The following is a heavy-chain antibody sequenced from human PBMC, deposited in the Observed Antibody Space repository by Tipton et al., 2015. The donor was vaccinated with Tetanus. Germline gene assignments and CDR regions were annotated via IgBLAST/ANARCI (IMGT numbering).Heavy chain of an antibody. V-gene: IGHV5-51*01. CDR1: GDSFSTYW. CDR2: IYPDDSDT. CDR3: ARGSSPYPSYYGIDV. Sequence: QLVQSGAEVKKPGESPKISCKGSGDSFSTYWIGWVRQMPGKGLEWMGIIYPDDSDTRNSPSFQGQVTISADESISTAYLQWSSLKASDTAMYCCARGSSPYPSYYGIDVWGQGTTVVVSS. D-gene: IGHD2-2*01. J-gene: IGHJ6*02.